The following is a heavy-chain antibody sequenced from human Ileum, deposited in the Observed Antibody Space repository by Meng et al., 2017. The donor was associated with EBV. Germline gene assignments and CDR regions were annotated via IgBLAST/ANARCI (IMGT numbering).Heavy chain of an antibody. V-gene: IGHV7-4-1*02. CDR1: GYIFTSDA. CDR2: INTNTGKP. J-gene: IGHJ5*02. CDR3: ARGSNWFDR. Sequence: QVQLVQSGSELKKPGSAAKVSCKASGYIFTSDAINGVRQTTGHGLEWMGWINTNTGKPMYAQGFTGRFVFFLDNSINTAYLQINSLQSDDTAVYYCARGSNWFDRWGQGTLVTVSS.